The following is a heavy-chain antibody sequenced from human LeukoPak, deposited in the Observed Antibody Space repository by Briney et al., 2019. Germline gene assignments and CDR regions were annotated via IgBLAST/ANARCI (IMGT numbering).Heavy chain of an antibody. J-gene: IGHJ5*02. V-gene: IGHV3-74*01. CDR3: ARGSYYDFWSGRNWFDP. CDR1: GFTFSSYW. D-gene: IGHD3-3*01. Sequence: GGSLRLSCAASGFTFSSYWMHWVRHAPGKGLVWVSRINSDGSSTSYADSVKGRFTISRDNAKNTLYLQMNSLRAEDTAVYYCARGSYYDFWSGRNWFDPWGQGTLVTVSS. CDR2: INSDGSST.